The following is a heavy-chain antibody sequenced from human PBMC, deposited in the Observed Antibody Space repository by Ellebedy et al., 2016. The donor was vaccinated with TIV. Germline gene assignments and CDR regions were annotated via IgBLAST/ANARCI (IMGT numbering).Heavy chain of an antibody. CDR1: GYTFTGYY. CDR3: ARAFNWNIRGVPFY. CDR2: INPNSGGT. Sequence: ASVKVSCXASGYTFTGYYMHWVRQAPGQGLEWMGWINPNSGGTNYAQKFQGRVTMTRDTSISTAYMELSRLRSDDTAVYYCARAFNWNIRGVPFYWGQGTLVTVSS. J-gene: IGHJ4*02. D-gene: IGHD1/OR15-1a*01. V-gene: IGHV1-2*02.